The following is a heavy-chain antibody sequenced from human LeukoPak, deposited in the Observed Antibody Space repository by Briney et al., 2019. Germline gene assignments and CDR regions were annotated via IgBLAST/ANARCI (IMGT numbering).Heavy chain of an antibody. CDR1: GGSISSYY. CDR2: IYYSGST. J-gene: IGHJ4*02. CDR3: ARDGGGYFDY. Sequence: SETLSLTCTVSGGSISSYYWSWIRQPPGKGLEWIGYIYYSGSTNYNPSLKSRVTISVDTSTNQFSLKLSSVTAADTSVYYWARDGGGYFDYWGQGTLVTVSS. V-gene: IGHV4-59*01. D-gene: IGHD4-23*01.